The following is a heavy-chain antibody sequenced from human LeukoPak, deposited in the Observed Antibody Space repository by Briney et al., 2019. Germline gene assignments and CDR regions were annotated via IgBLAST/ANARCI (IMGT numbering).Heavy chain of an antibody. J-gene: IGHJ4*02. V-gene: IGHV3-23*01. CDR2: ISGGGDST. CDR3: AKARGANFDWLFYFDY. D-gene: IGHD3-9*01. Sequence: GGSLRLSCAASGFTFSSYAMSWVRQAPGKGLEWVSAISGGGDSTYYADSVKGRFTISRDNSKSTLYLQMNSLRAEDTAVYYCAKARGANFDWLFYFDYWGQGTLVTVSS. CDR1: GFTFSSYA.